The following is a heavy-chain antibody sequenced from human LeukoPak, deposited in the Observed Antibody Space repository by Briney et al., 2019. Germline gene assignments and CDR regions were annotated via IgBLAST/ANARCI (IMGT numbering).Heavy chain of an antibody. J-gene: IGHJ4*02. Sequence: PSETLSLTCTVSGGSIRSYYWSWIRQPPGKGLEWIGYIYYSGSTNYNPSLKSRVTISVDTSKNQFSLKLSSVTAADTAVYYCARGTWGYGYWGQGTLVTVSS. D-gene: IGHD5-12*01. CDR3: ARGTWGYGY. CDR1: GGSIRSYY. CDR2: IYYSGST. V-gene: IGHV4-59*01.